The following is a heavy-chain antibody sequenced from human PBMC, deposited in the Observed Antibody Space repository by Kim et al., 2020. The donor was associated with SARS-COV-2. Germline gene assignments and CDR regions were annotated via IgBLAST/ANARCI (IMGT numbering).Heavy chain of an antibody. CDR3: ARKGRPWSSRGYDILVY. CDR1: GYTFTSYA. Sequence: ASVKVSCKASGYTFTSYAMHWVRQAPGQRLEWMGWINAGNGNTKYSQKFQGRVTITRDTSASTAYMELSSLRSEDTAVYYCARKGRPWSSRGYDILVYWGQGTLVTVSS. CDR2: INAGNGNT. V-gene: IGHV1-3*01. J-gene: IGHJ4*02. D-gene: IGHD3-9*01.